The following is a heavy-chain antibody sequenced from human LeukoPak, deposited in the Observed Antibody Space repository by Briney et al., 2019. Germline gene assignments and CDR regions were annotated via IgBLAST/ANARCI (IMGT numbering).Heavy chain of an antibody. Sequence: PGGSLRLSCSASGFTFSTYAMHWVRQAPGKGLEYVSAISSDVDTTYYADSVRGRFTISRDNSKNTLYLQMSSLRSEDTAVYYCARDRNDRGAFDIWGQGTMVTVSS. CDR1: GFTFSTYA. J-gene: IGHJ3*02. CDR3: ARDRNDRGAFDI. V-gene: IGHV3-64D*06. D-gene: IGHD6-25*01. CDR2: ISSDVDTT.